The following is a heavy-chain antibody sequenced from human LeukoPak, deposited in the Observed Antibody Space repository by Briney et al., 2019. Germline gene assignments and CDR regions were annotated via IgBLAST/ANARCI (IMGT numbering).Heavy chain of an antibody. D-gene: IGHD6-13*01. Sequence: GGSLRLSCAASGFTLSSYGMHWVRQAPGKGLEWVAVISYDGSNKYYADSVKGRFTISRDNSKNTLYVQMNSLRAEDTAVYYCARDRDSSSSLHAYWGQGTLVTVSS. CDR1: GFTLSSYG. V-gene: IGHV3-30*03. CDR2: ISYDGSNK. CDR3: ARDRDSSSSLHAY. J-gene: IGHJ4*02.